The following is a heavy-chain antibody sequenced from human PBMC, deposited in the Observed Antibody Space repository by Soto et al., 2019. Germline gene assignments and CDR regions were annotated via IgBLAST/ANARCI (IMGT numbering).Heavy chain of an antibody. CDR3: AGGNHGGYHGYALNSGIGYSSGMDV. CDR1: GDSFSGYF. J-gene: IGHJ6*02. D-gene: IGHD5-12*01. CDR2: INHSGST. V-gene: IGHV4-34*01. Sequence: QVQLQQWGAGLLKPSETLSLTCAVYGDSFSGYFWSWIRQPPGKGLEWIGEINHSGSTNYNPSLTRRVTISVDTSQSEFSLKLHPVTAAATAVYFCAGGNHGGYHGYALNSGIGYSSGMDVWGQGTTVTVSS.